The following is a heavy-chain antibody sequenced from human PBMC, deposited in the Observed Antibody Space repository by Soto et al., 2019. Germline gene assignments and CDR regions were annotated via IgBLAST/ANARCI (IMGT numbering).Heavy chain of an antibody. CDR2: ISAYNGNT. CDR3: ARGPQFWSGGTYYYYYMDV. V-gene: IGHV1-18*01. Sequence: ASVKVSCKASGYTFTSYGISWVRQAPGQGLEWMGWISAYNGNTNYAQKLQGRVTMTTDTSTSTAYVELRSLRSDDTAVYCCARGPQFWSGGTYYYYYMDVWGKGTTVTVSS. CDR1: GYTFTSYG. J-gene: IGHJ6*03. D-gene: IGHD3-3*01.